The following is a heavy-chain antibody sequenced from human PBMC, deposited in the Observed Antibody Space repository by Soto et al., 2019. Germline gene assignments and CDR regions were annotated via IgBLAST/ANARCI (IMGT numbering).Heavy chain of an antibody. D-gene: IGHD6-19*01. Sequence: KPSETLSLTCTVSGGSISSSYWSWIRQPPGKGLEWIGYIYHSGSANYNPSLKSRVTISVYTSKNQFSLKLSSVTAADTAVYYCARLRDGNAWFPDYWGQGTLVTVSS. J-gene: IGHJ4*02. CDR2: IYHSGSA. CDR3: ARLRDGNAWFPDY. V-gene: IGHV4-59*01. CDR1: GGSISSSY.